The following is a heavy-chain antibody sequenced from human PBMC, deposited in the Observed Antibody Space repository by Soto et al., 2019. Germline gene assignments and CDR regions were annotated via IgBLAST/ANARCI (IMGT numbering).Heavy chain of an antibody. CDR3: ARVYYGSGTYGMDV. D-gene: IGHD3-10*01. V-gene: IGHV3-48*01. CDR1: GFTFSSYS. Sequence: EVQLVESRGGLVQPGGSLRLSCAASGFTFSSYSMNWVRQAPGMVLEWVSYISSSSSTIYYADSVKGRFTISRDNAKNSLYLQMNSLRAEDTAVYHCARVYYGSGTYGMDVWGQGTTVTVSS. J-gene: IGHJ6*02. CDR2: ISSSSSTI.